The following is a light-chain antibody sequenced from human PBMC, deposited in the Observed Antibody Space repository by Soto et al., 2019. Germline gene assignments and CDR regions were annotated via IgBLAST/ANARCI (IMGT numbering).Light chain of an antibody. J-gene: IGLJ3*02. CDR1: SSDVGGYNH. Sequence: QSALTQPASVSGSPGQSITISCTGTSSDVGGYNHVSWYQQHSGKVPKVIIYEVSSRPSGVSDRFSGSKSGNTASLTISGLQPEDEADYYCNSYTNTDTFWVFGGGTKLTVL. V-gene: IGLV2-14*01. CDR3: NSYTNTDTFWV. CDR2: EVS.